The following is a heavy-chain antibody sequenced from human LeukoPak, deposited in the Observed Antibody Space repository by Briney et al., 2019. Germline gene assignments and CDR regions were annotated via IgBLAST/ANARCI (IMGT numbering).Heavy chain of an antibody. J-gene: IGHJ6*03. CDR2: ISGSGGST. Sequence: GGSLRLSCAASGFTFRSYEMNWVRQAPGKGLEWVSAISGSGGSTYYADSVKGRFTISRDNSKNTLYLQMNSLRAEDTAVYYCAKGRASSSSWQPSYYYYMDVWGKGTTVTVSS. D-gene: IGHD6-13*01. V-gene: IGHV3-23*01. CDR1: GFTFRSYE. CDR3: AKGRASSSSWQPSYYYYMDV.